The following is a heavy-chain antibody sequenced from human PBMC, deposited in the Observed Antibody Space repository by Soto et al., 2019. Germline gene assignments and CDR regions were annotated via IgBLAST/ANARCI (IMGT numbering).Heavy chain of an antibody. Sequence: LRHSCAASGFTFSRYAMSWVRQAPGKGLEWVSAISGSGGSTYYADSVKGRFTISRDNSKNTLYLQMNSLRAEDTAVYYCAKEQWLVPAYFVFWCQGTFVTVS. CDR2: ISGSGGST. CDR1: GFTFSRYA. CDR3: AKEQWLVPAYFVF. J-gene: IGHJ4*02. D-gene: IGHD6-19*01. V-gene: IGHV3-23*01.